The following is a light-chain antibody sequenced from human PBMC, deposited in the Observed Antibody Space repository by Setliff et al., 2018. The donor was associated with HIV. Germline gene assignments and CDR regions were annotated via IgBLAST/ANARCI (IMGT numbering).Light chain of an antibody. J-gene: IGLJ1*01. CDR2: NVY. CDR3: TSYTGGNTRI. CDR1: SSDIGGYSY. Sequence: QSALAQPASVSGSPGQTITISCTGTSSDIGGYSYVSWYQQHPGEAPKLIIYNVYNRPSGISSRFSGSKSGNTASLSISELRAEDETGYYCTSYTGGNTRIFGTGTKATVL. V-gene: IGLV2-14*03.